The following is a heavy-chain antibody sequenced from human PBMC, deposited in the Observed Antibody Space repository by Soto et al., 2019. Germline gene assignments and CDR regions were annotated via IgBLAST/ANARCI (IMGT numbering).Heavy chain of an antibody. J-gene: IGHJ4*02. CDR1: GGSVSSGSYY. V-gene: IGHV4-61*01. CDR3: ATVVGAKQFDY. Sequence: QVQLQESGPGLVKPSETLSLTCTVSGGSVSSGSYYWSGIRQPPGKGLEWIGYIYYSGSTNYNPSLKSRVTISVVTSKNQFSLKLSSVTAADTAVYYCATVVGAKQFDYWGQGTLVTVSS. CDR2: IYYSGST. D-gene: IGHD1-26*01.